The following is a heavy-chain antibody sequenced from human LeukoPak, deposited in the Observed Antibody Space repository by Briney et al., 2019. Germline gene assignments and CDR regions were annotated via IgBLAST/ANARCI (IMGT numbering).Heavy chain of an antibody. J-gene: IGHJ4*02. D-gene: IGHD3-9*01. CDR2: IYYSGTT. Sequence: KPSETLSLTCSVSGGSLNSNSHHWDWIRQAPGKGLEWIGNIYYSGTTSYNPSLKSRVTISVDTSKNQFSLRLSSVTAADTAVYYCARRGDILTDYAFDYWGQGTLVTVSS. V-gene: IGHV4-39*01. CDR3: ARRGDILTDYAFDY. CDR1: GGSLNSNSHH.